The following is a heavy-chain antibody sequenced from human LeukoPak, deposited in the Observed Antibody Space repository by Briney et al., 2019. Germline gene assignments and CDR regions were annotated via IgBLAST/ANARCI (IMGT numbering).Heavy chain of an antibody. CDR2: IKQDGSEK. J-gene: IGHJ5*02. Sequence: GGSLRLSCAASGFTFSSYWMSWVRQAPGKGLEWVANIKQDGSEKYNVDSVKGRFTISRDNAKNSLYMQMNSLRAEDTAVYYCARGRSSSSWFDPWGQGTLVTVSS. CDR3: ARGRSSSSWFDP. V-gene: IGHV3-7*04. CDR1: GFTFSSYW. D-gene: IGHD6-6*01.